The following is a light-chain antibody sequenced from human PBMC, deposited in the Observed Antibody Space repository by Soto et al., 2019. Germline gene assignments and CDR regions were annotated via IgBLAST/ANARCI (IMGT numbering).Light chain of an antibody. J-gene: IGLJ3*02. Sequence: QSALTQPASVSGSPGQSITISCTGTRSDVGDYNYVSWYQQHPGKAPKLMIYDVSNRPSGISNRFSGSKSGNTASLTISGLQAEDEADYYCSSYTSSTTVVVFGGGTKVTVL. CDR3: SSYTSSTTVVV. CDR2: DVS. CDR1: RSDVGDYNY. V-gene: IGLV2-14*01.